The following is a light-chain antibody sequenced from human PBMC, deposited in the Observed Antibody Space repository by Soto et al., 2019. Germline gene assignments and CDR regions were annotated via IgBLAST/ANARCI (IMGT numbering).Light chain of an antibody. CDR1: SGINVGTYR. J-gene: IGLJ2*01. CDR2: YKSDSDK. Sequence: QLVLTQPSSLSASPGASASLTCTLRSGINVGTYRIYWYQQKPGSPPQYLLMYKSDSDKQQGSGVPSRFSGFKDGSANAGILFISGLQSEDEADYYCMIWHSSAVVFGGGTKVTVL. CDR3: MIWHSSAVV. V-gene: IGLV5-45*03.